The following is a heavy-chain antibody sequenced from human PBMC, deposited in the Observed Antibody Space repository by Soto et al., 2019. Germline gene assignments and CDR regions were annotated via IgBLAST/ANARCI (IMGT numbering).Heavy chain of an antibody. J-gene: IGHJ5*02. CDR1: GFTFSGYW. D-gene: IGHD5-12*01. Sequence: PGGSLRLSCAASGFTFSGYWMHWVRQVPGKGLVWVSIISSDGSRTLYADSVEGRFTISRENAKNTLYLQMKSLTDEDTAVYYCARGAGYRFDPWGQGTLVTVSS. V-gene: IGHV3-74*01. CDR2: ISSDGSRT. CDR3: ARGAGYRFDP.